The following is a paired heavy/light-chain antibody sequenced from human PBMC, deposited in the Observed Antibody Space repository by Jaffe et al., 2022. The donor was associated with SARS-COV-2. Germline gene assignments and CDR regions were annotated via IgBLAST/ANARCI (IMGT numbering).Heavy chain of an antibody. V-gene: IGHV3-30*18. CDR2: VSPDGSDE. J-gene: IGHJ3*01. Sequence: QVQLVESGGGVVQPGTSLRLSCAASGFTFSTYGMQWVRQAPGKGLEWLAAVSPDGSDEHHADSVKGRFTISRDNSKSALYMQMNSLRAEDTAVYYCAKTSSNWLNDALDFWGQGTMVTVSS. D-gene: IGHD6-13*01. CDR3: AKTSSNWLNDALDF. CDR1: GFTFSTYG.
Light chain of an antibody. CDR3: QQRYTWPT. CDR1: QSINNY. Sequence: EIVLTQSPATLSLSPGERATLSCRASQSINNYLAWYQQRPGQAPRLLIYDTFNRATGIPARFSGSGSGTDFSLTISSLEPEDFAVYYCQQRYTWPTFGPGTKVEIK. V-gene: IGKV3-11*01. J-gene: IGKJ1*01. CDR2: DTF.